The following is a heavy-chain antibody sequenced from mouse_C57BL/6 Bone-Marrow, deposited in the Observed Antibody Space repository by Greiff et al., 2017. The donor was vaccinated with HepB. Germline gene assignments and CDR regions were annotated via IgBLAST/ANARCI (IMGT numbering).Heavy chain of an antibody. V-gene: IGHV1-47*01. CDR2: FHPYNDDT. Sequence: QVQLQQSGAELVKPGASVKMSCKASGYTFTTYPIEWMKQNHGKSLEWIGNFHPYNDDTKYNEKFKGKATFTADTSSNTAYMQLSSLTTEDSAIYYCARIAYGSTYDYFDYWGQGTTLTVSS. CDR1: GYTFTTYP. D-gene: IGHD1-1*01. CDR3: ARIAYGSTYDYFDY. J-gene: IGHJ2*01.